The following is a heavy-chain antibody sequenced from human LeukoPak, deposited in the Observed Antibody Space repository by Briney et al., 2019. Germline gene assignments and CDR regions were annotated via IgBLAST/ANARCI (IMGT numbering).Heavy chain of an antibody. CDR1: GFTFSSYA. CDR2: ISYDGSNK. D-gene: IGHD3-3*01. V-gene: IGHV3-30*01. J-gene: IGHJ6*03. Sequence: GRSLRLSCAASGFTFSSYAMHWVRQAPGKGLEWVAVISYDGSNKYYADSVKGRFTISRDNSKNTLYLQMNSLRAEDTAVYYCARAEGRGGLEWLLFSQGYMDVWGKGTTVTVSS. CDR3: ARAEGRGGLEWLLFSQGYMDV.